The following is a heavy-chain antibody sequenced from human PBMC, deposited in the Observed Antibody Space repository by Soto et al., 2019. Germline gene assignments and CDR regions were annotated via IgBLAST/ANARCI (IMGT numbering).Heavy chain of an antibody. CDR2: ISYDGSNK. Sequence: GGSLRLSCAAWGFTCSSYAMHWVRQAPGKGLEWVAVISYDGSNKYYADSVKGRFTISRDNAKNSLYLQMNSLRAEDTAGYYVGREYYDILTGLRSGGQGTRATVPS. D-gene: IGHD3-9*01. J-gene: IGHJ4*02. CDR1: GFTCSSYA. CDR3: GREYYDILTGLRS. V-gene: IGHV3-30-3*01.